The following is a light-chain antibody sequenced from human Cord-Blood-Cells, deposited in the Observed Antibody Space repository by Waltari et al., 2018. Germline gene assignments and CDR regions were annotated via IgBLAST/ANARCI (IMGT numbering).Light chain of an antibody. CDR2: DAS. V-gene: IGKV3-11*01. J-gene: IGKJ5*01. CDR1: QSISSY. CDR3: QQRSNLPLT. Sequence: ELVLTQSPANLTLSPGERATLSCRASQSISSYLAWYQQKPGQAPRLLIYDASNRATGIPARFSGSGSGTDFTLTISSLEPEDFAVYYCQQRSNLPLTFGQGTRLEIK.